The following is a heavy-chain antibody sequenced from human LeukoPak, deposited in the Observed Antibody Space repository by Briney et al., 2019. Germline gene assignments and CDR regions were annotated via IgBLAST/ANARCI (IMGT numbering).Heavy chain of an antibody. D-gene: IGHD6-19*01. J-gene: IGHJ4*02. CDR2: ITSSSSYI. Sequence: PGGALRLSCAASGFTFSSYNMNWGREAPGKGREWVSSITSSSSYIYYADSVKGRFTISRDNSKNTLYLQMNSLRAEDTAVYYCAKDSRSGWYYFDYWGQGTLVTVSS. V-gene: IGHV3-21*01. CDR1: GFTFSSYN. CDR3: AKDSRSGWYYFDY.